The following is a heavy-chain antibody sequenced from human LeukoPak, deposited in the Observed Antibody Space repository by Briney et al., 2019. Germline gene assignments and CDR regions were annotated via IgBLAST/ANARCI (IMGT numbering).Heavy chain of an antibody. Sequence: PGGSLRLSCAASGFTFRNYAIHWVRQAPGKGLEWVAVISFDGSNKYYPDSVKGRFTFSRDNSKNTLYLQMNSLTTEDTAVYYCARGSGYDSSYFDYWDREPWSPSPQ. CDR3: ARGSGYDSSYFDY. J-gene: IGHJ4*02. D-gene: IGHD5-12*01. V-gene: IGHV3-30*04. CDR1: GFTFRNYA. CDR2: ISFDGSNK.